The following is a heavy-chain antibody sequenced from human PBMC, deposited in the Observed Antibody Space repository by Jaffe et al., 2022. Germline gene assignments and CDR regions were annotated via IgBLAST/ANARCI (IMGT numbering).Heavy chain of an antibody. CDR3: ARGIVVVPAARNFDY. CDR1: GGSISSYY. V-gene: IGHV4-59*01. J-gene: IGHJ4*02. CDR2: IYYSGST. Sequence: QVQLQESGPGLVKPSETLSLTCTVSGGSISSYYWSWIRQPPGKGLEWIGYIYYSGSTNYNPSLKSRVTISVDTSKNQFSLKLSSVTAADTAVYYCARGIVVVPAARNFDYWGQGTLVTVSS. D-gene: IGHD2-2*01.